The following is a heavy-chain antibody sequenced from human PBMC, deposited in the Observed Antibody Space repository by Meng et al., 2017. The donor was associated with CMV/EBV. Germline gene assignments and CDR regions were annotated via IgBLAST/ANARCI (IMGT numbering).Heavy chain of an antibody. J-gene: IGHJ4*02. D-gene: IGHD6-13*01. CDR2: INSDGSST. Sequence: GGSLRLSCAASGFTFSSYWMSWVRQAPGKGLEWVSRINSDGSSTSYADSVKGRFTISRDNAKNTLYLQMNSLRAEDTAVYYCAKRFSLQSLGSSWYVRDYWGQGTLVTVSS. CDR3: AKRFSLQSLGSSWYVRDY. V-gene: IGHV3-74*01. CDR1: GFTFSSYW.